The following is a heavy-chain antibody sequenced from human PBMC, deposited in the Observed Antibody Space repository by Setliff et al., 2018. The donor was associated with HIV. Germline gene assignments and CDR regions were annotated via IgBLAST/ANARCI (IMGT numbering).Heavy chain of an antibody. CDR3: ARQFTVQWLVSTYGMDV. J-gene: IGHJ6*02. V-gene: IGHV4-59*01. CDR1: GGSISSYY. CDR2: IFYSGST. D-gene: IGHD6-19*01. Sequence: PSETLSLTCTVSGGSISSYYWSWIRQPPGKGLEWIGYIFYSGSTNYNPSLKSRVTISVDASKNQFSLRLSSVTAADTAVYYCARQFTVQWLVSTYGMDVWGQGTTVTVSS.